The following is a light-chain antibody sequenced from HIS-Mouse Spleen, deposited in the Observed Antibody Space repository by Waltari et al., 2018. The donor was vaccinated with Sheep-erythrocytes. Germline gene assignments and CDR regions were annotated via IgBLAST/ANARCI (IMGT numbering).Light chain of an antibody. J-gene: IGLJ3*02. CDR2: EGS. Sequence: QSALPPPASASGSPGPSTTISCTGTSSDVGSYHLVSWYQQHPGKAPNLMIYEGSKRPSGVSNRFSGSKSGNTASLTISGLQAEDEADYYCCSYAGSSTPWVFGGGTKLTVL. CDR1: SSDVGSYHL. CDR3: CSYAGSSTPWV. V-gene: IGLV2-23*01.